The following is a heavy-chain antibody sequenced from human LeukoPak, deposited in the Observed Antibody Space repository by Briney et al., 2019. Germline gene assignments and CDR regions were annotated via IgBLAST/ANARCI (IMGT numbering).Heavy chain of an antibody. CDR3: AKDLIVGATIGKVFDY. CDR2: IRYDGSNK. V-gene: IGHV3-30*02. J-gene: IGHJ4*02. D-gene: IGHD1-26*01. CDR1: GFNFSSYC. Sequence: GGSLRLSCAASGFNFSSYCMHWVRQAPGKGLAWVAFIRYDGSNKCYADSVKGRFTISRDNSKNTLYLQMNSLRAEDTAVYYCAKDLIVGATIGKVFDYWGQGTLVTVSS.